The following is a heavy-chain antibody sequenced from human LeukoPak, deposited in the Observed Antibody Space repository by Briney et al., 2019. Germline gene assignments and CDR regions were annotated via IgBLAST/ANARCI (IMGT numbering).Heavy chain of an antibody. CDR2: INPNSGGT. D-gene: IGHD5-18*01. J-gene: IGHJ4*02. V-gene: IGHV1-2*02. CDR1: GETCTGVD. Sequence: GASVEVLCGASGETCTGVDMDGVRHAPEQGLKWMGWINPNSGGTNYAQKFQGRVTMTRDTSISTAYMELSRLRSDDTAVYYCARPPRGYSYGNFDYWGQGTLVTVSS. CDR3: ARPPRGYSYGNFDY.